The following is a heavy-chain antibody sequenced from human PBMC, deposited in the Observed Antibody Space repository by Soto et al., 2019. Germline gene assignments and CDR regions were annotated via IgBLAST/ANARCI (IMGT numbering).Heavy chain of an antibody. D-gene: IGHD3-3*01. CDR3: ARDGSGYTYYDFWSGYTYGMDV. V-gene: IGHV6-1*01. CDR2: TYYRSKWYN. Sequence: SQTLSLTCVISGDSVSSNSAAWNWIRQSPSRGLEWLGRTYYRSKWYNDYAVSVKSRITINPDTSKNQLSLQLNSVTPEDTAVYYCARDGSGYTYYDFWSGYTYGMDVWGQGTTVTV. J-gene: IGHJ6*02. CDR1: GDSVSSNSAA.